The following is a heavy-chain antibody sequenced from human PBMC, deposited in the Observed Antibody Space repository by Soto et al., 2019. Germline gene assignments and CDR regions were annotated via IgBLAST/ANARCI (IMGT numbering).Heavy chain of an antibody. CDR2: INHSGST. D-gene: IGHD3-3*01. CDR1: GGSSSGYY. V-gene: IGHV4-34*01. CDR3: ARGRGYDFWSGYYYPHWWFDP. Sequence: SETLSLTCAVYGGSSSGYYWSWIRQPPGKGLEWIGEINHSGSTNYNPSLKSRVTISVDTSKNQFSLKLSSVTAADTAVYYCARGRGYDFWSGYYYPHWWFDPRGPGTLVTVSS. J-gene: IGHJ5*02.